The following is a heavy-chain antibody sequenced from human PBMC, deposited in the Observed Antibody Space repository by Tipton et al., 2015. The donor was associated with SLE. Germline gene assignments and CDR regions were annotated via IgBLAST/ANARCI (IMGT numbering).Heavy chain of an antibody. J-gene: IGHJ3*02. D-gene: IGHD6-13*01. CDR2: INYSGST. CDR3: ARLGQQRGDAFDI. Sequence: TLSLTCTIYRGSFSGYHWSWIRQPPGKGLEWIGEINYSGSTNYNPSLKSRVTISVDTSKTQFSLKLSSVPAADTAVYYCARLGQQRGDAFDIWGQGTMVTVSS. V-gene: IGHV4-34*01. CDR1: RGSFSGYH.